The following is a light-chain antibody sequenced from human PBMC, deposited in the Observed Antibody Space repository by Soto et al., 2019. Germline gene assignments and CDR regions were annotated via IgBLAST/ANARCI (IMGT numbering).Light chain of an antibody. CDR1: QSVNSTY. CDR2: GAS. V-gene: IGKV3-20*01. Sequence: PGERVTLSCRASQSVNSTYLTWYRQKPGQAPRLLIYGASNRATGIPDRFSGSGSGTDFTLTISRLEPEDFAVYYCQQYGSSGTFGQGTKVDIK. J-gene: IGKJ1*01. CDR3: QQYGSSGT.